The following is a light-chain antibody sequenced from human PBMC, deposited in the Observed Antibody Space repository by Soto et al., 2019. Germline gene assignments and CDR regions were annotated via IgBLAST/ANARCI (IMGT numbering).Light chain of an antibody. J-gene: IGLJ3*02. CDR3: QAYDRSLNGWV. V-gene: IGLV1-40*01. CDR2: GNT. CDR1: ASNIGADYD. Sequence: QHVLTQPPSVSGAPGQRVTISCTGSASNIGADYDAHWYQQLPGAAPQLLIYGNTNRPSGVPDRISGSKSGASAYLSITGLQAEDEADYYCQAYDRSLNGWVFGGGTKLTVL.